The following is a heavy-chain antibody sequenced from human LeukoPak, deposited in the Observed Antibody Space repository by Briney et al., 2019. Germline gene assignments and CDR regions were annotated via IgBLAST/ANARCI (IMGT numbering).Heavy chain of an antibody. Sequence: GGSLRLSCAASGFTLSTYAMSWVRQAPGKGLEWVAATSSSDAGTYYADSVRGRFTISRDNSKNTLFLQMNSLRPEDTAVYYCARGPDYDILADYFDYWGQGTLVTVSS. D-gene: IGHD3-9*01. V-gene: IGHV3-23*01. CDR1: GFTLSTYA. J-gene: IGHJ4*02. CDR3: ARGPDYDILADYFDY. CDR2: TSSSDAGT.